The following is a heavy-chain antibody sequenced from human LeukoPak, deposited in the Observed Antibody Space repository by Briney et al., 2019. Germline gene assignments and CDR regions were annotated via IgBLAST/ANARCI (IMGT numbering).Heavy chain of an antibody. Sequence: PSETLSLTCTVSGGSIGTYYWRWIRQSPGKGLEWMGVIYLAGTSYNPYLQRRVPISVHRSRHQFFLKMSSVTPADTAVYYCDRHIGGGIEDMDVWGKGTKVIVSS. CDR3: DRHIGGGIEDMDV. D-gene: IGHD3-16*02. CDR1: GGSIGTYY. CDR2: IYLAGT. V-gene: IGHV4-59*08. J-gene: IGHJ6*03.